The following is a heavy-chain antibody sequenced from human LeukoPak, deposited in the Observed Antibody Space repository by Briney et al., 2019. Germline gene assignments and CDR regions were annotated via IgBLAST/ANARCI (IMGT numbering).Heavy chain of an antibody. Sequence: PGGSLRLSCAASGFTFSSYGMHWVRQAPGKGLEWVADIWYDGSNKYYADSVKGRFTISRDNSKNTLYLQMNSLRAEDTAVYYCARSDCSGGSCYLYYFDCWGQGTLVTVSS. D-gene: IGHD2-15*01. V-gene: IGHV3-33*01. J-gene: IGHJ4*02. CDR3: ARSDCSGGSCYLYYFDC. CDR1: GFTFSSYG. CDR2: IWYDGSNK.